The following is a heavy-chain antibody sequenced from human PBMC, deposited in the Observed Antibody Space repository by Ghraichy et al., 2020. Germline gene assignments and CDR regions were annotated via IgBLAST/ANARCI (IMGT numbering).Heavy chain of an antibody. CDR3: ARAVGAPADEINWFDP. CDR2: ISAYNGNT. CDR1: GYTFTSYG. V-gene: IGHV1-18*01. D-gene: IGHD1-26*01. J-gene: IGHJ5*02. Sequence: ASVKVSCKASGYTFTSYGISWVRQAPGQGLEWMGWISAYNGNTNYAQKLQGRVTMTTDTSTSTAYMELRSLRSDDTAVYYCARAVGAPADEINWFDPWGQGTLVTVSS.